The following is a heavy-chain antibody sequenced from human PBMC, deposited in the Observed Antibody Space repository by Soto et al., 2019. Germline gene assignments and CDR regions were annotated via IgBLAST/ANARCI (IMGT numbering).Heavy chain of an antibody. CDR1: RFTFSTYE. J-gene: IGHJ4*02. V-gene: IGHV3-48*03. CDR3: VRYRSTTLCNGVATRTFDY. D-gene: IGHD5-12*01. Sequence: EVQLVESGGALVQPGGSLRLSCVASRFTFSTYEMHWVRQAPGKGLEWVSYISSGGSTVYYADSVKGRFTISRDNTRNSLYLQMNSLRDEDTALYYCVRYRSTTLCNGVATRTFDYWGQGTLVTVSS. CDR2: ISSGGSTV.